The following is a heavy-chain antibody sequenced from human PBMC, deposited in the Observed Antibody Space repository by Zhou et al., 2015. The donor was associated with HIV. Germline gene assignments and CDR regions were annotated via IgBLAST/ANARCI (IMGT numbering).Heavy chain of an antibody. CDR1: GGTFSSYS. V-gene: IGHV1-69*02. J-gene: IGHJ6*02. CDR3: ARADRSGYSSSGYYYYGMDV. CDR2: LIPIIDII. D-gene: IGHD6-6*01. Sequence: QVQLVQSGAEVKKPGSSVKVSCKVSGGTFSSYSINWVRQAPGQGLEWMGRLIPIIDIIDYPQRFQGRVTIAADKSTSTAYMELSSLRSEDTAVYYCARADRSGYSSSGYYYYGMDVWGQGTTVTVSS.